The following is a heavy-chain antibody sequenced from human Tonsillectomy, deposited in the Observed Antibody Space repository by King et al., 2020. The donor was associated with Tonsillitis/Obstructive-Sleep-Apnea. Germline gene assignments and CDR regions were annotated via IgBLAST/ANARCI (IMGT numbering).Heavy chain of an antibody. CDR1: GFTFSTYP. CDR3: GAGAGP. J-gene: IGHJ5*02. CDR2: ISNDGSNK. V-gene: IGHV3-30*04. Sequence: KLVESGGGVVQPGRSLRLSCAASGFTFSTYPMHWVRQAPGKGLEWVAVISNDGSNKYYADSVKGRFTISRDNSKNTLYLQMSALRAEDTAVYYCGAGAGPWGQGTLVTVSS. D-gene: IGHD4/OR15-4a*01.